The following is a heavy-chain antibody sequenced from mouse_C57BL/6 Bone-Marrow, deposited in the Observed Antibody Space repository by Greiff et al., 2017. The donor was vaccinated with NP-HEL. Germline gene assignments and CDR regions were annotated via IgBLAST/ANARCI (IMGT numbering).Heavy chain of an antibody. CDR3: ARKPYSNYVHFDV. CDR2: INPSTGGT. J-gene: IGHJ1*03. CDR1: GYSFTGYY. V-gene: IGHV1-43*01. Sequence: EVQLQQSGPELVKPGASVKISCKASGYSFTGYYMHWVKQSSEKSLEWIGEINPSTGGTSYNQKFKGKATLTVDKSSSTAYMQLKSLTSEDSAVYYCARKPYSNYVHFDVWGTGTTVTVSS. D-gene: IGHD2-5*01.